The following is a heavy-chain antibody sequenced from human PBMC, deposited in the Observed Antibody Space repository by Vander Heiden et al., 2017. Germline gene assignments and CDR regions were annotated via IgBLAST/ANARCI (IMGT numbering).Heavy chain of an antibody. CDR2: MNPKTGKT. J-gene: IGHJ4*02. D-gene: IGHD2-2*01. Sequence: QVQLVQSGAEVKKPGASVQVSCKASGYTFTDYDINWVRQAAGQGLGWVGGMNPKTGKTGYAQKFQGRVAMTRNTSITTASMELSSLRSEDTAVYYCARYCSSASCYKFDYWGQGTLVTVSS. CDR3: ARYCSSASCYKFDY. V-gene: IGHV1-8*01. CDR1: GYTFTDYD.